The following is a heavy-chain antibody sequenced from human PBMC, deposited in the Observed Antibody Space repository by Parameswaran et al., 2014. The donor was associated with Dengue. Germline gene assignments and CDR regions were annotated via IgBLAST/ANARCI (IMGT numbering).Heavy chain of an antibody. V-gene: IGHV1-69*01. D-gene: IGHD5-12*01. J-gene: IGHJ4*02. Sequence: WVRQAPGQGLEWMGGIIPIFGTANYAQKFQGRVTITADESTSTAYMELSSLRSEDTAVYYCARGGSGYSNEFDYWGQGTLVTVSS. CDR3: ARGGSGYSNEFDY. CDR2: IIPIFGTA.